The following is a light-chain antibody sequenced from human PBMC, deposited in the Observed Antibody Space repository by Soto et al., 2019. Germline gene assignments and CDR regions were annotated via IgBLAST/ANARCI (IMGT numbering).Light chain of an antibody. CDR3: QQYNNWPPWT. CDR2: GAS. CDR1: RSVSSN. J-gene: IGKJ1*01. V-gene: IGKV3-15*01. Sequence: EIVMTQSPATLSVSPGERATLSCRASRSVSSNLAWYQQKPGQAPRLLIYGASTRATGIPARFSGSGSGTAFTPTISSLQSEDFAVYYCQQYNNWPPWTFGQGTKVDIK.